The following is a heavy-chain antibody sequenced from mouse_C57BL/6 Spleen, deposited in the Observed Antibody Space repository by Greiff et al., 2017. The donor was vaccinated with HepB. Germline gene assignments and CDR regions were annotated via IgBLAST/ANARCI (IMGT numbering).Heavy chain of an antibody. CDR2: IYPGDGDT. CDR3: ARAGDYYYGFDY. CDR1: GYAFSSYW. Sequence: QVQLQQSGAELVKPGASVKISCKASGYAFSSYWMNWVKQRPGKGLEWIGQIYPGDGDTNYNGKFKGKATLTADKSSSTAYMQLSSLTSEDSAVDFCARAGDYYYGFDYWGQGTTLTVSS. J-gene: IGHJ2*01. V-gene: IGHV1-80*01. D-gene: IGHD1-1*01.